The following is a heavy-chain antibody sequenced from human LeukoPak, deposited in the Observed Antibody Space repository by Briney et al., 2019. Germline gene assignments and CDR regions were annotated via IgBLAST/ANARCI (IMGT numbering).Heavy chain of an antibody. D-gene: IGHD1-26*01. CDR3: AKCLGGSGSYSWYFDL. J-gene: IGHJ2*01. CDR1: GFTFSSYA. CDR2: ISGGGST. Sequence: AGGSLRPSCAASGFTFSSYAMSWVRQAPGKGLEWVSAISGGGSTFYADSVKGRFTISVDNSKNTLYLQMNSLRAEDTAVYYCAKCLGGSGSYSWYFDLWGRDTLVTVSS. V-gene: IGHV3-23*01.